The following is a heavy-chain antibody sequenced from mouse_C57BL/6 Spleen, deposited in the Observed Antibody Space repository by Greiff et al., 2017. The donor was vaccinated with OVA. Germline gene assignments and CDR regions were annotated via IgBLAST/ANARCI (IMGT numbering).Heavy chain of an antibody. CDR2: IDPANGNT. CDR3: ANVLPY. J-gene: IGHJ3*01. Sequence: VQLKQSVAELVRPGASVKMSCTASGFNFNNNYMHWVKQRPEQGLEWIGRIDPANGNTKYAPKFQGKATITADTSSNTAYLQLSSLTSEDTAIYYCANVLPYWGQGTLVTVSA. CDR1: GFNFNNNY. V-gene: IGHV14-3*01.